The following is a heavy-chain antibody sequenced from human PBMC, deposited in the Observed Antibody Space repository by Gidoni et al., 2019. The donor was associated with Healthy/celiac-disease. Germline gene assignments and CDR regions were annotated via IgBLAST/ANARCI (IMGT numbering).Heavy chain of an antibody. J-gene: IGHJ6*03. CDR3: TTLTPGYYYYMDV. CDR1: GFTLSNAW. V-gene: IGHV3-15*01. Sequence: GFTLSNAWMSWVHQAPGKGREWVGRIKSTTDGGTTDYAAPVKGRFTISRDDSKNTLYLQMNSLKTEDTAVYYCTTLTPGYYYYMDVWGKGTTVTVSS. CDR2: IKSTTDGGTT.